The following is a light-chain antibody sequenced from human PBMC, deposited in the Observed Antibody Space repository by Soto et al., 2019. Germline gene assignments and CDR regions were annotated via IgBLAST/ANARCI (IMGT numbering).Light chain of an antibody. J-gene: IGLJ1*01. CDR3: SSYTTAGTYV. CDR2: RND. CDR1: SSNIGTNY. Sequence: QSVLTQPPSTSGTPGQRVTISCSGSSSNIGTNYVYWYQQFPGTAPKLLIYRNDQRPSGVPDRFSGSKSGTSASLAISGLRSEDEADYYCSSYTTAGTYVFGPGTKLTVL. V-gene: IGLV1-47*01.